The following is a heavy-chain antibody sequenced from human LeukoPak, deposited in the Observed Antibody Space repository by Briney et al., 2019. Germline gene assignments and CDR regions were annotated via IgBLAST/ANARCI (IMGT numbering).Heavy chain of an antibody. CDR2: IRYDGSNK. CDR3: AKDPSIAARPYWFDP. D-gene: IGHD6-6*01. Sequence: RGSLRLSCAASGFTFSSYGMHWVRQAPGKGLEWVAFIRYDGSNKYYADSVKGRFTISRDNSKNTLYLQMNSLRAEDTAVYYCAKDPSIAARPYWFDPWGQGTLVTVSS. V-gene: IGHV3-30*02. J-gene: IGHJ5*02. CDR1: GFTFSSYG.